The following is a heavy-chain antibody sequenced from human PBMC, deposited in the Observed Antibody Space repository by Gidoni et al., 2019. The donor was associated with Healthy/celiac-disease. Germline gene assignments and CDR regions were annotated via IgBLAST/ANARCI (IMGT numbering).Heavy chain of an antibody. CDR1: GFTVSSNY. CDR3: ARDLGYCSSTSCKTNWGAFDI. D-gene: IGHD2-2*01. CDR2: IYSGGST. J-gene: IGHJ3*02. Sequence: EVQLVESGGGLVQPGGSLRLSCAASGFTVSSNYMSWVGQAPGKGLEWVSVIYSGGSTYYADSVKGRFTISRDNSKNTLYLQMNSLRAEDTAVYYCARDLGYCSSTSCKTNWGAFDIWGQGTMVTVSS. V-gene: IGHV3-66*01.